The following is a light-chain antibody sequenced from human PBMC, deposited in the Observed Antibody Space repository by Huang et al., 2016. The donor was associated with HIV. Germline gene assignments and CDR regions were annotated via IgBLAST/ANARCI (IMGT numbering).Light chain of an antibody. CDR2: GGS. J-gene: IGKJ4*01. Sequence: AIQLTQSPSSVSASVGDRVTVTCRSSPAIGNSLAWYQHKPGKAPKRLIYGGSILQSGVSPRFSGNGCGTDFSLTISSLRSEDFATYYCQQLRSYPLTFGGGTDV. CDR1: PAIGNS. CDR3: QQLRSYPLT. V-gene: IGKV1-13*02.